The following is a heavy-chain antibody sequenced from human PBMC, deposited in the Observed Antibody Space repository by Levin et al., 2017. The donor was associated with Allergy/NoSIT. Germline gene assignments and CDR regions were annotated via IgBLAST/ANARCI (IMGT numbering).Heavy chain of an antibody. CDR2: IYWDDDK. CDR3: AHSFLGGETRFLEWLFPFDY. Sequence: SGPTLVKPTQTLTLTCTFSGFSLSTSGVGVGWIRQPPGKALEWLALIYWDDDKRYSPSLKSRLTITKDTSKNQVVLTMTNMDPVDTATYYCAHSFLGGETRFLEWLFPFDYWGQGTLVTVSS. J-gene: IGHJ4*02. CDR1: GFSLSTSGVG. D-gene: IGHD3-3*01. V-gene: IGHV2-5*02.